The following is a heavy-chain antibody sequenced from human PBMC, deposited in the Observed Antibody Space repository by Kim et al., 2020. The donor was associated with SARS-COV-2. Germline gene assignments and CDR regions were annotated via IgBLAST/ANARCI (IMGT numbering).Heavy chain of an antibody. CDR1: GGSFSGYY. D-gene: IGHD5-18*01. V-gene: IGHV4-34*01. J-gene: IGHJ4*01. CDR2: INHSGST. CDR3: ARGGRIQLWFSNPRGIDY. Sequence: SETLSLTCAVYGGSFSGYYWSWIRQPPGKGLEWIGEINHSGSTNYNPSLKSRVTISVDTSKNQFSLKLSSVTAADTAVYYCARGGRIQLWFSNPRGIDY.